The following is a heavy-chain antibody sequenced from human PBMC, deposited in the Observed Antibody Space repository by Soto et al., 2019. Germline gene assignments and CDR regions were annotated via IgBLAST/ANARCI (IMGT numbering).Heavy chain of an antibody. CDR3: ARDRITIFGVASNWFDP. CDR2: IYSGGST. J-gene: IGHJ5*02. V-gene: IGHV3-66*01. CDR1: GFTVSSNY. D-gene: IGHD3-3*01. Sequence: PGGSLRLSCAASGFTVSSNYMSWVRQAPGKGLEWVSVIYSGGSTYYADSVKGRFTISRDNSKNTLYLQMNSLRAEDTAVYYCARDRITIFGVASNWFDPWGQGTLVPVS.